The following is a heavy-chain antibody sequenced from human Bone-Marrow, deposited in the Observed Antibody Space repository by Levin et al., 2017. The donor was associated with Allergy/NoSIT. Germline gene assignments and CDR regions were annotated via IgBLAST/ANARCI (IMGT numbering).Heavy chain of an antibody. CDR1: GFTFSSYA. CDR3: AKDSVDTAMAFYYYYGMDV. D-gene: IGHD5-18*01. J-gene: IGHJ6*02. Sequence: GESLKISCAASGFTFSSYAMSWVRQAPGKGLEWVSAISGSGGSTYYADSVKGRFTISRDNSKNTLYLQMNSLRAEDTAVYYCAKDSVDTAMAFYYYYGMDVWGQGTTVTVSS. V-gene: IGHV3-23*01. CDR2: ISGSGGST.